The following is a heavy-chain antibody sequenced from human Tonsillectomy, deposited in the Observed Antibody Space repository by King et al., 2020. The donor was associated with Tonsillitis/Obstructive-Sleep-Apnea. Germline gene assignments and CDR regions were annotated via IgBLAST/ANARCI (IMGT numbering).Heavy chain of an antibody. CDR2: IIETGST. V-gene: IGHV4-34*01. CDR3: ARGLYEYRYGYGYYYYYMDV. D-gene: IGHD5-18*01. Sequence: VQLQQWGAGLLKPSETLSLTCAVYGGSFSGYYWTWIRQPPGKGLEWIGDIIETGSTNYNPSLKSRVTISVDTSKSQVSLRLSSVSAADTSVYYCARGLYEYRYGYGYYYYYMDVWGKGTTVTVSS. CDR1: GGSFSGYY. J-gene: IGHJ6*03.